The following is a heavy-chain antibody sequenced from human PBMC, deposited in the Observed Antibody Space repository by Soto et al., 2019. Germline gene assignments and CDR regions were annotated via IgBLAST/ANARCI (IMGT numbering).Heavy chain of an antibody. CDR2: IYYSGST. Sequence: SETLSLTWTVSGGSISSSRYYWGWIRQPPGKGLEWIGSIYYSGSTYYNPSLKSRVTISVDTSKNQFSLKLSSVTAADTAVYYCARESSETNFFDHGGQGTLAT. J-gene: IGHJ4*02. CDR1: GGSISSSRYY. D-gene: IGHD6-6*01. CDR3: ARESSETNFFDH. V-gene: IGHV4-39*01.